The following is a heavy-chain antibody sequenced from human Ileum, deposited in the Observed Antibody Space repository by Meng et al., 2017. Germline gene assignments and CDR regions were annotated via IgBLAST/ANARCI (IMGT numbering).Heavy chain of an antibody. J-gene: IGHJ4*02. CDR3: AKVGWEDY. CDR1: GFTVSTYD. CDR2: ISSSGGST. D-gene: IGHD1-26*01. V-gene: IGHV3-23*01. Sequence: EVQLLESGGGLVQTGGSLRLSCAASGFTVSTYDISWVRQAPGKGLEWVSAISSSGGSTYYADSVKGRFTISRDNSKSTLYLQMNSLRAEDTALYYCAKVGWEDYWGQGTLVTVSS.